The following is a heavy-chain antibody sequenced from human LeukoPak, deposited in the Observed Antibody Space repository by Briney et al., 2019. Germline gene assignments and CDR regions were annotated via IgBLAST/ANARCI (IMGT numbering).Heavy chain of an antibody. V-gene: IGHV3-48*04. CDR2: IDISSSAT. J-gene: IGHJ5*02. Sequence: GGSLRLSCVASGFTFSDYTMNWVRQAPGKGLEWISYIDISSSATYYADSVKGRFTISRDNAKNSLYLQMSSLRAEDTALYYCARGPPLFDPWGQGTLVTVSS. CDR3: ARGPPLFDP. CDR1: GFTFSDYT.